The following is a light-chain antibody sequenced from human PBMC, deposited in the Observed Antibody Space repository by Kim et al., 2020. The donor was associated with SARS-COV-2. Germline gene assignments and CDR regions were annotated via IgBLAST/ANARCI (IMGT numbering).Light chain of an antibody. CDR3: QHRSDWPLT. CDR1: QSVTNY. V-gene: IGKV3-11*01. CDR2: DAA. Sequence: LSPGERATHSCRASQSVTNYLAWYQQKPGQAPRLLIYDAANRGTGIPARFSGSGSGSDFTLTISSLEPEDFAVYYCQHRSDWPLTFGGGTKVDIK. J-gene: IGKJ4*01.